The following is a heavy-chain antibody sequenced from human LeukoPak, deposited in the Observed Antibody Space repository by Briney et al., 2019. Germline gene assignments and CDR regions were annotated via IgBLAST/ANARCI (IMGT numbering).Heavy chain of an antibody. V-gene: IGHV1-3*01. CDR1: GYIFTSFA. CDR3: ARSYYDILFGYPKNNWFDP. D-gene: IGHD3-9*01. CDR2: INGGNGKT. J-gene: IGHJ5*02. Sequence: ASVKVACKASGYIFTSFAIHWVRQAPGQRLEWMGWINGGNGKTQYSQKFQGRVTITRDTSANTAYMELSSPRSEDTAVYYCARSYYDILFGYPKNNWFDPWGQGTLVTVSS.